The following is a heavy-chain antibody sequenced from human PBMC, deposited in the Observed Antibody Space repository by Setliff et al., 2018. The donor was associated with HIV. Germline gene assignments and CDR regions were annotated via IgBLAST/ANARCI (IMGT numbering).Heavy chain of an antibody. J-gene: IGHJ4*02. CDR3: ARQGNWEFDY. V-gene: IGHV3-43D*04. CDR1: GFTFDDYA. CDR2: ISWDGGST. D-gene: IGHD7-27*01. Sequence: PGGSLRLSCAASGFTFDDYAMHWVRQAPGKGLEWVSLISWDGGSTYYADSVKGRFTISRDNVKNSLYLQMNSLRAEDTALYYCARQGNWEFDYWGQGTLVTVSS.